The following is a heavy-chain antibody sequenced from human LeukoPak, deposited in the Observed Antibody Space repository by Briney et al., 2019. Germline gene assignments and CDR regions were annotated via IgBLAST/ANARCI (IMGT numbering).Heavy chain of an antibody. Sequence: GGSLRLSCAASGFTFSSYEMNWVRQAPGKGLEGVAYISSSGSTIYYADSVKGRFTISRDNYKNTLYLQMNSLRAEDKAVYYCAKDTTWMAFDIWGQGTMVTVSS. J-gene: IGHJ3*02. CDR1: GFTFSSYE. D-gene: IGHD5-12*01. V-gene: IGHV3-48*03. CDR3: AKDTTWMAFDI. CDR2: ISSSGSTI.